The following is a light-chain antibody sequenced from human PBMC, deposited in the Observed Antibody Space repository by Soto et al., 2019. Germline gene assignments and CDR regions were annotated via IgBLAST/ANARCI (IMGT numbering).Light chain of an antibody. V-gene: IGKV3-20*01. Sequence: EIVLTQSPGTLSLSPGERATLSCRASQSVSSSYLGWYQQKPGQAPRLLIYGASTRATGIPDRFSGSGSGTDFTLTISRLDPEDFAVYYCQQYGGSSLYTFGQGTMLEIK. CDR1: QSVSSSY. J-gene: IGKJ2*01. CDR2: GAS. CDR3: QQYGGSSLYT.